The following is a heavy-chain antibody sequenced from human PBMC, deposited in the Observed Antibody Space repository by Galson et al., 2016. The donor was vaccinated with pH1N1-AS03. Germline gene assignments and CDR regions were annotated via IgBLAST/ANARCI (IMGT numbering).Heavy chain of an antibody. CDR3: ARKRPTYFDY. Sequence: SLRLSCATSGFTFSTYWMDWVRQAPGKGLEWVANIREDGSEKYYVDSVKGRFTISRDNTKNSLYLQVNSLRAEDTAVYYCARKRPTYFDYWCQGTLVTVSS. CDR2: IREDGSEK. J-gene: IGHJ4*02. V-gene: IGHV3-7*01. D-gene: IGHD2-21*01. CDR1: GFTFSTYW.